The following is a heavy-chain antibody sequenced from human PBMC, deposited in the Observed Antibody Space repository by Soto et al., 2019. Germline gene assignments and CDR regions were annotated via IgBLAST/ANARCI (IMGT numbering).Heavy chain of an antibody. CDR2: IYSGGST. J-gene: IGHJ6*03. V-gene: IGHV3-66*01. Sequence: EVQLVESGGGLVQPGGSLRLSCAASGFTVSSNYMSWVRQAPGKGLEWVSVIYSGGSTYYADSVKGRFTISRDNSKNTLYLQMNSLRAEDTAVYYCARSRVGSGGGYYYYYMDVWGKGTTVTVSS. D-gene: IGHD3-10*01. CDR1: GFTVSSNY. CDR3: ARSRVGSGGGYYYYYMDV.